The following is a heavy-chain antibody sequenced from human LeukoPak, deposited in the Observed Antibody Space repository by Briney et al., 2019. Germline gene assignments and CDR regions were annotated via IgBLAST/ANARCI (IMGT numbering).Heavy chain of an antibody. CDR1: GYTFTSYD. J-gene: IGHJ6*02. Sequence: ASVKVSCKASGYTFTSYDINWVRQATGQGREWMGWMNPNSGNTGYAQKFQGRVTMTRNTSISTAYMELSSLRSEDTAVYYCARWVSGSFAEYGMDVWGQGTTVTVSS. V-gene: IGHV1-8*01. CDR3: ARWVSGSFAEYGMDV. CDR2: MNPNSGNT. D-gene: IGHD1-26*01.